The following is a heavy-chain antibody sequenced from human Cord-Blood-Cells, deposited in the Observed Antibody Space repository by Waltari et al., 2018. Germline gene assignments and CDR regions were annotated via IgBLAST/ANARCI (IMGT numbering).Heavy chain of an antibody. V-gene: IGHV4-34*01. CDR3: ARGGSSGWNAFDS. D-gene: IGHD6-19*01. J-gene: IGHJ3*02. CDR2: INHSGRT. Sequence: QVQLQQWGAGLLKPSETLSLTCAVYGGSFSGYYWSWIRQPPGKGLEWIGEINHSGRTNYNPSLNILVTISVGTSKNQFSLKLSSVTAAETAVYYCARGGSSGWNAFDSWGQGTMGTVSS. CDR1: GGSFSGYY.